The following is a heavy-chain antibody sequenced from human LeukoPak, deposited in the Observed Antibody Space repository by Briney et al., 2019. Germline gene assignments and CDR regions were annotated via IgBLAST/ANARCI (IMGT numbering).Heavy chain of an antibody. J-gene: IGHJ4*02. CDR3: ARVYSSGRTVFRY. V-gene: IGHV1-8*01. Sequence: ASVKVSCKASGYTFTSYDINWVRQATGQGLEWMGWMNPNSGSTGYAQKFQGRVTMTRNTSISTAYMELSSLRSEDTAVYYCARVYSSGRTVFRYWGQGTLVTVSS. CDR2: MNPNSGST. CDR1: GYTFTSYD. D-gene: IGHD6-19*01.